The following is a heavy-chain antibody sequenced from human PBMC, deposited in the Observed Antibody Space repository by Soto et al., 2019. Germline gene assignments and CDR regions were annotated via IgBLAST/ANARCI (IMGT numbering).Heavy chain of an antibody. V-gene: IGHV3-33*01. CDR3: ARDHGGSSSPYYYYYMDV. D-gene: IGHD6-13*01. CDR1: GFTFSSYG. J-gene: IGHJ6*03. Sequence: GSLRLSCAASGFTFSSYGMHWVRQAPDKGLEWVAVIWYDGSNKYYADSVKGRFTISRDNSKNTLYLQMNSLRAEDTAVYYCARDHGGSSSPYYYYYMDVWGKGTTVTVSS. CDR2: IWYDGSNK.